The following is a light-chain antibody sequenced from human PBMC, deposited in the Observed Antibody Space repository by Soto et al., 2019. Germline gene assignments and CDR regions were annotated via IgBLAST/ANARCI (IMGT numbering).Light chain of an antibody. CDR3: LRYSSSQWT. J-gene: IGKJ1*01. CDR1: QSVSSSY. CDR2: GAS. Sequence: EIVLTQSPGTLSLSPGERATLSCRASQSVSSSYLAWYQQKLGQAPRLLILGASSRATGIPDRFSGSGSGTDFTLTITRLEPEDFAVYFCLRYSSSQWTFGQGTKVDIK. V-gene: IGKV3-20*01.